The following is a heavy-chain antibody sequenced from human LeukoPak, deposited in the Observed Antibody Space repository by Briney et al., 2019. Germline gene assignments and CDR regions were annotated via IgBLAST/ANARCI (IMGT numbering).Heavy chain of an antibody. Sequence: GGSLRLSCAASGFTVSSNYMSWVRQAPGTGLEWVSVIYSGGSTYYADSVKGRFTISRDNSKNTLYLQMNSLRAEDTAVYYCASSTSPHYYYYGMDVWGQGTTVTVSS. CDR2: IYSGGST. J-gene: IGHJ6*02. CDR1: GFTVSSNY. D-gene: IGHD2-2*01. CDR3: ASSTSPHYYYYGMDV. V-gene: IGHV3-53*01.